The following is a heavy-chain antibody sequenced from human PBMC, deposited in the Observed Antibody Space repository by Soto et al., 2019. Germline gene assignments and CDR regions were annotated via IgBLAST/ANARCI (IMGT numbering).Heavy chain of an antibody. CDR3: ARTVVSSSEFFDY. V-gene: IGHV4-59*08. D-gene: IGHD6-6*01. J-gene: IGHJ4*02. CDR2: IYYSGST. CDR1: GGSIHNYY. Sequence: PSETLSLTCTVSGGSIHNYYWSWMRQTPGKGLVWIGHIYYSGSTYYNPSLKSRVTISVDTSKNQFSLKLSSVTAADTAVYYCARTVVSSSEFFDYWGQGTLVTVSS.